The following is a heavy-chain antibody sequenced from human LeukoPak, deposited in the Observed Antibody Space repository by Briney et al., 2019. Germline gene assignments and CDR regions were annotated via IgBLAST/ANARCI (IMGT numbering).Heavy chain of an antibody. CDR3: AKDGSDDYVWGSYRYKRGALDY. D-gene: IGHD3-16*02. V-gene: IGHV3-23*01. CDR2: ISVSGVDT. Sequence: GGSLRLSCAASGFTFSTYAMSWLRQAPRKGLEWVSTISVSGVDTYYADSVKGRFTISRDNSKNTLYLQMNSLRAEDTAVYYCAKDGSDDYVWGSYRYKRGALDYWGQGTLVTVSS. J-gene: IGHJ4*02. CDR1: GFTFSTYA.